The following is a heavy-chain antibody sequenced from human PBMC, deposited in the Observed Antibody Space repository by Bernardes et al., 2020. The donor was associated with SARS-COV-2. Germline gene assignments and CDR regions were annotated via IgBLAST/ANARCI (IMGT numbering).Heavy chain of an antibody. CDR1: GFSFSNFE. J-gene: IGHJ6*02. V-gene: IGHV3-21*06. CDR3: VRGNGHTLLTPHMDV. CDR2: ISATGTFI. D-gene: IGHD3-10*01. Sequence: GGSLRLSCATSGFSFSNFEMNWVRQAPGKGPEWVSSISATGTFIFYGDSVKGRVTMSRDNAKNSLYLQMDSLTDDDTAVYYCVRGNGHTLLTPHMDVWGQGTTVTVSS.